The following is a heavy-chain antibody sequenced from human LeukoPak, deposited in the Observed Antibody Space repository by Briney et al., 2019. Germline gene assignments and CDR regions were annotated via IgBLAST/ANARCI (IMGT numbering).Heavy chain of an antibody. CDR3: ARGSSIAAAGTRRRGLDP. CDR1: GGSISSYY. D-gene: IGHD6-13*01. CDR2: IYTSGST. V-gene: IGHV4-4*07. Sequence: SETLSLTCTVSGGSISSYYWSWIRQPAGKGLEWIGHIYTSGSTNYNPSLKSRVTMSVDTSKNQFSLKLSSVTAADTAVYYCARGSSIAAAGTRRRGLDPWGQGTLVTVSS. J-gene: IGHJ5*02.